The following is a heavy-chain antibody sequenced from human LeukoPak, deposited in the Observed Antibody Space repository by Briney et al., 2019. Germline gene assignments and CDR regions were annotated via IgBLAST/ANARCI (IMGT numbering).Heavy chain of an antibody. CDR3: ARDPGIAVAGTFGTFDY. J-gene: IGHJ4*02. D-gene: IGHD6-19*01. CDR2: ISYDGSNK. CDR1: GFTFSSHA. Sequence: GRSLRLSCAASGFTFSSHAMHWVRQAPGKGLEWVAVISYDGSNKYYADSVKGRFTISRDNSKNTLYLQMNSLRAEDTAVYYCARDPGIAVAGTFGTFDYWGQGTLVTVSS. V-gene: IGHV3-30*04.